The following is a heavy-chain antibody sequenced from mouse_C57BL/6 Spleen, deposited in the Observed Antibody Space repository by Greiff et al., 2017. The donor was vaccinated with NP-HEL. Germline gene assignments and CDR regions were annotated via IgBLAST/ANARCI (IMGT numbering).Heavy chain of an antibody. CDR1: GFTFTDYY. V-gene: IGHV7-3*01. Sequence: EVQLVESGGGLVQPGGSLSLSCAASGFTFTDYYMSWVRQPPGKALEWLGFIRNKANGYTTEYSASVKGRFTISRDNSQSILYLQMNALRAEDSATYYCASSNWEFAYWGQGTLVTVSA. CDR2: IRNKANGYTT. D-gene: IGHD4-1*01. CDR3: ASSNWEFAY. J-gene: IGHJ3*01.